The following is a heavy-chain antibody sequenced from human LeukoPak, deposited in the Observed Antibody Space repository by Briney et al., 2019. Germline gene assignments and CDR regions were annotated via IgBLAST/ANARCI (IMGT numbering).Heavy chain of an antibody. CDR1: GFTFSNYW. Sequence: GGSLRLSCAASGFTFSNYWMHWVRQAPGKGLVWVSRIKGDGSHTIYAGSVKGRFTISRDNAKNTLYLQMKSLRAEDTAVYYCVRDWDHFDFDSWGLGTLVTVSS. CDR3: VRDWDHFDFDS. CDR2: IKGDGSHT. D-gene: IGHD3-9*01. V-gene: IGHV3-74*01. J-gene: IGHJ5*01.